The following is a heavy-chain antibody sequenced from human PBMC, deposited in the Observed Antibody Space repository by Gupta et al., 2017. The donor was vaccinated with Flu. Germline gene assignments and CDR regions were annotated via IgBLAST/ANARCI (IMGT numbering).Heavy chain of an antibody. CDR1: GVTCSGST. D-gene: IGHD3/OR15-3a*01. V-gene: IGHV3-73*01. Sequence: EVQLVESGGGLVQPGGSLKLYCAASGVTCSGSTMKGVRQASGKGLEWVSRIRSKANSYATVYAASVKGRFTISRDDSKNTAYLQMNSLQTDDTAVYYCARGMDGGWFDPRGQGTLVTVSS. CDR2: IRSKANSYAT. J-gene: IGHJ5*02. CDR3: ARGMDGGWFDP.